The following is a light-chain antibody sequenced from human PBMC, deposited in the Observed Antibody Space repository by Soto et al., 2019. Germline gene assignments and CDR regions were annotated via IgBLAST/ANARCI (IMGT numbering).Light chain of an antibody. CDR3: QQSYRTPRT. Sequence: DIQMTQSPSSLSASVGDRVTITCRASQSISNYLNWYQQKPGKAPNLLIYAASSLQSGVPSRFSGSGSGTDFTLTISSLQAEDFATYYGQQSYRTPRTFGQGTKLEIK. V-gene: IGKV1-39*01. CDR2: AAS. CDR1: QSISNY. J-gene: IGKJ2*01.